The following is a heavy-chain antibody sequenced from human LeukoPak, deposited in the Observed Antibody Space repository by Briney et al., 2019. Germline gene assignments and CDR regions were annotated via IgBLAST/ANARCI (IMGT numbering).Heavy chain of an antibody. D-gene: IGHD3-10*01. CDR2: ISDDGSNK. CDR1: GFTFSSYA. CDR3: ARDRGDEGWFDR. V-gene: IGHV3-30*01. J-gene: IGHJ5*02. Sequence: GGSLRLSCAASGFTFSSYAIHWVRQAPGKGLEWVAVISDDGSNKYYADSVKGRFTISRDNSKNTLYLQMNSLRAEDTAVYYCARDRGDEGWFDRWGQGTLVTVSS.